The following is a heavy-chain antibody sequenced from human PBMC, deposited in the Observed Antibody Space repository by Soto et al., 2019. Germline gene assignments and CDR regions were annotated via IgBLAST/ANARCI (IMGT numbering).Heavy chain of an antibody. CDR1: GFTFSSYS. D-gene: IGHD6-13*01. V-gene: IGHV3-21*01. Sequence: PGGSLRLSCAASGFTFSSYSMNWVRQAPGKGLEWVSSISSSSSYIYYADSVKGRFTISRDNAKNSLYLQMNSLRAEDTAVYYCARGGVYSSSWPGSLYNWFDPWGQGTLVTVSS. J-gene: IGHJ5*02. CDR2: ISSSSSYI. CDR3: ARGGVYSSSWPGSLYNWFDP.